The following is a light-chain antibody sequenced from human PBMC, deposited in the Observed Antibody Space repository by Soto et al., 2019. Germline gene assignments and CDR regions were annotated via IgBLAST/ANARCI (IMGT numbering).Light chain of an antibody. Sequence: EIVLTQSPATLSLSPWERATLSCRASHSISRTYLAWYQQKPGQAPRLLIYGASDRATGTPDRFSGSGSGTDFTLTISRLEPGDSAVYYCQQFDDSVTFGQGTRLEIK. CDR3: QQFDDSVT. CDR2: GAS. CDR1: HSISRTY. V-gene: IGKV3-20*01. J-gene: IGKJ5*01.